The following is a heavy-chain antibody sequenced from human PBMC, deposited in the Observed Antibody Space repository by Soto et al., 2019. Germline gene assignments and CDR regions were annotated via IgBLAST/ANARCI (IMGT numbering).Heavy chain of an antibody. J-gene: IGHJ4*02. CDR3: AKDINNYGSGSYYN. CDR1: GFTFSSYS. D-gene: IGHD3-10*01. CDR2: ISSSSSYI. V-gene: IGHV3-21*01. Sequence: GGSLRLSCAASGFTFSSYSMNWVRQAPGKGLEWVSSISSSSSYIYYADSVKGRFTISRDNAKNSLYLQMNSLRAEDTAVYYCAKDINNYGSGSYYNWGRGTLVTVSS.